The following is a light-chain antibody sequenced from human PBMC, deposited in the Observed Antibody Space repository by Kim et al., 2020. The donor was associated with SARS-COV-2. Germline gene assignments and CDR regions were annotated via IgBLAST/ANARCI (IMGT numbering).Light chain of an antibody. CDR3: QAWDSSNVV. V-gene: IGLV3-1*01. CDR2: QDS. Sequence: VSPGQTASITCSGDKVGDKYACWYQQKPGQSPVLVIYQDSKRPSGIPERFSGSNSGNTATLTISGTQAMDEADYYCQAWDSSNVVFGGGTQLTVL. CDR1: KVGDKY. J-gene: IGLJ2*01.